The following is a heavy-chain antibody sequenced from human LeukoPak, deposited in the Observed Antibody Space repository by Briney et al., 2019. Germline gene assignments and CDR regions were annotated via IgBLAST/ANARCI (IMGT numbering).Heavy chain of an antibody. J-gene: IGHJ4*02. V-gene: IGHV4-34*01. Sequence: PSETLSLTCAVYGGSFSGYYWSCIRQTPEKGLEWIGEINHSGNTNYNPSLKSRVTISLDTSKNQFSLNLTSVTAADTAVYYCHMVRGGGYFDYWGQGTLVTVSS. CDR1: GGSFSGYY. D-gene: IGHD3-10*01. CDR3: HMVRGGGYFDY. CDR2: INHSGNT.